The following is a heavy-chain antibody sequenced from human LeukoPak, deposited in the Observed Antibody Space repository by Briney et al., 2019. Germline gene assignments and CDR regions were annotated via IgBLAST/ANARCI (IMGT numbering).Heavy chain of an antibody. D-gene: IGHD3-22*01. CDR3: ARGGTNYYDSSGYYPPTHWFDP. CDR2: VTPIFGTA. Sequence: SVKVSCKASGGTFSSYAISWVRQAPGQGLEWMGGVTPIFGTANYAQKFQGRVTITTDESTSTAYMELSSLRSEDTAVYYCARGGTNYYDSSGYYPPTHWFDPWGQGTLVTVSS. CDR1: GGTFSSYA. V-gene: IGHV1-69*05. J-gene: IGHJ5*02.